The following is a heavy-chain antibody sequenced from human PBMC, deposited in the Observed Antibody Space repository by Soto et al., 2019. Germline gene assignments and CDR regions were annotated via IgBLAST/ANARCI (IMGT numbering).Heavy chain of an antibody. D-gene: IGHD2-21*02. CDR2: IIPILGIA. CDR1: GGTFSSYT. V-gene: IGHV1-69*08. J-gene: IGHJ3*02. CDR3: AREGCGGDCYTTIDDAFDI. Sequence: QVQLVQSGAEVKKPGSSVKVSCKASGGTFSSYTISWVRQAPGQGLEWMGRIIPILGIANYAQKFQGRVTITADKSTSTAYMELRSLRSEDTAVYYCAREGCGGDCYTTIDDAFDIWGQGTMVTVSS.